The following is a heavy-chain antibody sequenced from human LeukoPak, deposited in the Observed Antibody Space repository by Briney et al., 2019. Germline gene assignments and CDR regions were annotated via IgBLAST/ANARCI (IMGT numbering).Heavy chain of an antibody. CDR3: ARWGMGYYFDY. CDR2: IYYSGST. D-gene: IGHD3-16*01. Sequence: SQTLSLTCTVSGGSISSGGYYWRWLRQHPGKGLEWIGYIYYSGSTYYNPSLKSRVTISVDTSKNQFSLKLSSVTAADTAVYYCARWGMGYYFDYWGQGTLVTVSS. J-gene: IGHJ4*02. CDR1: GGSISSGGYY. V-gene: IGHV4-31*03.